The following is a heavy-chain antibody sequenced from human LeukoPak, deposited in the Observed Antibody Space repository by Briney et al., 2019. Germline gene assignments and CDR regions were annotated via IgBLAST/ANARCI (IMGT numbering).Heavy chain of an antibody. V-gene: IGHV1-8*01. CDR3: ATELRWKEY. D-gene: IGHD4-23*01. CDR2: MNPNSGNI. Sequence: VASVKVSCKASGYTFTSYDINWVRQATGQGLEWLGYMNPNSGNIGYAQKFQGRVTMTSDTSIDTAYMELSSLRSEDTAVYYCATELRWKEYWGQGTLVTVSS. CDR1: GYTFTSYD. J-gene: IGHJ4*02.